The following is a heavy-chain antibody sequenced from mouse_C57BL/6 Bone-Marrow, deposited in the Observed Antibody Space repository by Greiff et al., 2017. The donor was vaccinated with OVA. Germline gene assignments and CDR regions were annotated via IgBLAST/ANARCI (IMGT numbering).Heavy chain of an antibody. CDR3: ARDSSDAMDD. J-gene: IGHJ4*01. D-gene: IGHD3-2*02. CDR2: ISSGGSYT. Sequence: EVKVVESGGDLVKPGGSLKLSCAASGFTFSSYGMSWVRQTPDKRLEWVATISSGGSYTYYPDSVKGRFTISSDNAKNTLYLQMSSLQSEDTAMYYYARDSSDAMDDWGQGTSVTVSA. CDR1: GFTFSSYG. V-gene: IGHV5-6*01.